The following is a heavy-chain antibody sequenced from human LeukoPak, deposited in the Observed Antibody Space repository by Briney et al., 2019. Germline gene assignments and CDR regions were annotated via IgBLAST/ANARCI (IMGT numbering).Heavy chain of an antibody. D-gene: IGHD6-19*01. CDR3: AREFIAVAGKGLDY. V-gene: IGHV3-30-3*01. CDR1: GFTFSSYA. J-gene: IGHJ4*02. Sequence: PGGSLRLSCAASGFTFSSYAMHWVRQAPGKGLEWVAVISYDGSNKYYADSVKGRFTISRDNSKNTLYLQMNSLRAEDTAVYYCAREFIAVAGKGLDYWGQGTLVTVSS. CDR2: ISYDGSNK.